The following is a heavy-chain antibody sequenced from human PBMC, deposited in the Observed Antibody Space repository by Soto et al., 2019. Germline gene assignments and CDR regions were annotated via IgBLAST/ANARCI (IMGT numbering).Heavy chain of an antibody. Sequence: QVQLVQSGAEVKKPGASVKVSCKASGYTFTSYYMHWVRQAPGQGLEWMGIINPSGGGKSYAQKFQGRVTMTRDTSTSTVYMELSSLRSEDTAVYYCAREVERGYSYGSLEYWGQGTLVTVSS. D-gene: IGHD5-18*01. CDR3: AREVERGYSYGSLEY. J-gene: IGHJ4*02. CDR2: INPSGGGK. CDR1: GYTFTSYY. V-gene: IGHV1-46*01.